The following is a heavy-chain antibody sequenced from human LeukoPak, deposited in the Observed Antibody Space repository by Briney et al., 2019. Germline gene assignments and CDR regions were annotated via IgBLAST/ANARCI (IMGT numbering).Heavy chain of an antibody. V-gene: IGHV1-18*04. Sequence: ASVKVSCKASGYTFTSYYMHWVRQAPGQGLEWMGWISPDNGNTKYAQNLQGRVTMTTDTSTSTAYMELRSLRSDDTAVYYCARGHEFTMILVANDGYYFDYWGQGTLVTVSS. CDR1: GYTFTSYY. D-gene: IGHD3-22*01. CDR2: ISPDNGNT. CDR3: ARGHEFTMILVANDGYYFDY. J-gene: IGHJ4*02.